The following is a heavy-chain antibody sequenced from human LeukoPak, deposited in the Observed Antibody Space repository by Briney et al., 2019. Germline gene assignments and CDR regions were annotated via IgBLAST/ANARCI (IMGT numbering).Heavy chain of an antibody. J-gene: IGHJ3*02. D-gene: IGHD6-19*01. CDR1: GFTFSSYW. Sequence: GGSLRLSCAASGFTFSSYWMSWVRQAPGRGLEWVANIKQDGSEKYYVDSVKGRFTISRDNAKNSLYLQMNSLRAEDTAVYYCGRDAWTVAGNDAFDIWGQGTMVTVSS. CDR2: IKQDGSEK. CDR3: GRDAWTVAGNDAFDI. V-gene: IGHV3-7*01.